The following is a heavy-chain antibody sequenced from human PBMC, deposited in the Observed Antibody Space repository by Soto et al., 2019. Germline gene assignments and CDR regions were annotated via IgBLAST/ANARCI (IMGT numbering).Heavy chain of an antibody. V-gene: IGHV3-23*01. Sequence: HPGGSLRLSCAASGFTFSSYAMSWVRQAPGKGLEWVSAISGSGGSTYYADSVKGRFAISRDNSKNTLYLQMNSLRAEDTAVYYCAKTCSGGNNWFDPWGQGTLVTVSS. CDR2: ISGSGGST. CDR1: GFTFSSYA. D-gene: IGHD2-15*01. J-gene: IGHJ5*02. CDR3: AKTCSGGNNWFDP.